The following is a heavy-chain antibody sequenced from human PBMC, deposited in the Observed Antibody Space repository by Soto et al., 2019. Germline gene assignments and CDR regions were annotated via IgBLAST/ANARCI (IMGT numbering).Heavy chain of an antibody. CDR1: GGSISSGGYS. CDR2: IYHSGST. V-gene: IGHV4-30-2*01. D-gene: IGHD2-2*01. CDR3: ARVPDR. J-gene: IGHJ5*02. Sequence: QLQLQESGSALLKPSQTLSRTCAVSGGSISSGGYSWRWIRQPPGKGLEWIGYIYHSGSTYYNPSLKSRVTISVDRSKNQFSLKLSSVTAADTAVYYCARVPDRWGQGTLVTVSS.